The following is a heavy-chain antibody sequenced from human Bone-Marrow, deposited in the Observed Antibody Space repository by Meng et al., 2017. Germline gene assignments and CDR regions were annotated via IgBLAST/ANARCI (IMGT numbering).Heavy chain of an antibody. V-gene: IGHV3-72*01. CDR3: ARGYHSFDS. CDR2: SKSNAESYNT. D-gene: IGHD2-2*01. J-gene: IGHJ4*02. CDR1: GFKFSDHY. Sequence: GESLKISCVGSGFKFSDHYMDWVRQAPGKGLEWVGRSKSNAESYNTAYAASVKGRFTISRDNTLNSLYLQISILKTEDTAVYFCARGYHSFDSWGQGTLVTVSS.